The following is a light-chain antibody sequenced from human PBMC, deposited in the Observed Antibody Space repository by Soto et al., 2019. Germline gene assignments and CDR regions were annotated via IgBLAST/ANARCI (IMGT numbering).Light chain of an antibody. V-gene: IGKV1-5*01. CDR2: DAS. J-gene: IGKJ2*01. CDR3: QQYDSYSYT. Sequence: DTQMTQSPSTLSASVGDRVTITCRASQSISSWLAWYQQKPGKAPKLLIYDASSWESGVPSRFSGSGSGTEFTLTISSVQPGDFAIYYCQQYDSYSYTFGQGTRLDIK. CDR1: QSISSW.